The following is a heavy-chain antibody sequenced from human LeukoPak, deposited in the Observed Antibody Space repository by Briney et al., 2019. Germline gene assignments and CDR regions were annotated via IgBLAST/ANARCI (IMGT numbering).Heavy chain of an antibody. V-gene: IGHV4-34*01. CDR3: ARRSYYGPGSYSY. D-gene: IGHD3-10*01. CDR2: INHSGST. Sequence: KPSETLSLTCTVPGDSISGYYWSWLRQPPGKGLEWIGEINHSGSTNYNPSLKSRVTISVDTSKNQFSLKLSSVTAADTAVYYCARRSYYGPGSYSYWGQGTLVTVSS. J-gene: IGHJ4*02. CDR1: GDSISGYY.